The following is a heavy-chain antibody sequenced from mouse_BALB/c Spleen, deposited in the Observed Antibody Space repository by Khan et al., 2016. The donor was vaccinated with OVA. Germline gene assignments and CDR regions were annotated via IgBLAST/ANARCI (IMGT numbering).Heavy chain of an antibody. D-gene: IGHD3-3*01. J-gene: IGHJ3*01. Sequence: QLEESGPGLVKPSQSLSLTCTVTGYSITSDYAWNWIRQFPGNKLEWMGYISYSGRTNYTPSLQSRISLTRDTSKNQFFLQLNSVTTEDTATYYCARGRAYWGQGTLVTVSA. CDR3: ARGRAY. CDR2: ISYSGRT. CDR1: GYSITSDYA. V-gene: IGHV3-2*02.